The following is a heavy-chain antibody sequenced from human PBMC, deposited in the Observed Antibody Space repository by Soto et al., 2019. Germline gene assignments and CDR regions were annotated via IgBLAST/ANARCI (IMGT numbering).Heavy chain of an antibody. CDR2: ISYDGSNK. V-gene: IGHV3-30*18. CDR1: GFTFSSYG. CDR3: AKAGYYYDSSGYYYFDY. J-gene: IGHJ4*02. D-gene: IGHD3-22*01. Sequence: GGSLRLSCAASGFTFSSYGMHWVRQAPGKGLEWVAVISYDGSNKYYADSVKGRFTISRDNSKNTLYLQMNSLRAEDTAVYYCAKAGYYYDSSGYYYFDYWGQGTLVTVSS.